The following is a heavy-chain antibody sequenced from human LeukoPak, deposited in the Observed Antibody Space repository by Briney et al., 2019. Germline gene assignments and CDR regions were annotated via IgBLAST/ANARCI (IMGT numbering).Heavy chain of an antibody. Sequence: GGSLRHSCAASGFTFSSYAMSWVRQAPGKGLEWVSAISGSGGSTCYADSVKGRFTISRDNSKNTLYLQMNSLRAEDTAVYYCAKLISDYDFWSGYYNDAFDIWGQGTMVTVSS. V-gene: IGHV3-23*01. J-gene: IGHJ3*02. CDR2: ISGSGGST. CDR3: AKLISDYDFWSGYYNDAFDI. D-gene: IGHD3-3*01. CDR1: GFTFSSYA.